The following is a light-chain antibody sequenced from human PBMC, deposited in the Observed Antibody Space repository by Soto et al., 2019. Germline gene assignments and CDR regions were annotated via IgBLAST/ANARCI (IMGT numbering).Light chain of an antibody. Sequence: VITQAPATLSVSPGESSTLSCRASQSVSSNLAWYQQKPGQAPRLLIYGASNRATGIPDRFSGSGSGTDFTLTISRLEPEDFAVYYCQQYGSSSETFCQGTKVDIK. CDR3: QQYGSSSET. V-gene: IGKV3-20*01. CDR2: GAS. CDR1: QSVSSN. J-gene: IGKJ1*01.